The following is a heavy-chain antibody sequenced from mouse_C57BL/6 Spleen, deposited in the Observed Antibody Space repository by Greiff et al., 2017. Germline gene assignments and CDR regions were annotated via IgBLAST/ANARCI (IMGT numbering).Heavy chain of an antibody. CDR1: GYTFTSYG. J-gene: IGHJ1*03. Sequence: VQLQQSGAELARPGASVKLSCKASGYTFTSYGISWVKQRTGQGLEWIGEIYPRSGNTYYNEKFKGKATLTADKSSSTAYMELRSLTSEDSAVYFCARGLTTVVATGYWYFDVWGTGTTVTVSS. D-gene: IGHD1-1*01. CDR3: ARGLTTVVATGYWYFDV. V-gene: IGHV1-81*01. CDR2: IYPRSGNT.